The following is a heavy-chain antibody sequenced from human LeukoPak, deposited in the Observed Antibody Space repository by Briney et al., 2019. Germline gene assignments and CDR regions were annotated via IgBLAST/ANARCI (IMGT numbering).Heavy chain of an antibody. Sequence: GGSLRLSCAASGFTFNDFAMHWVRQAPGKSLEWVSLIRGDGGSTYYADSFKGRFTISRDNSKNSLYLQMNSLTTEDTAFYYCAKAGGSYPTSAWFDPWGQGTLVTVSS. D-gene: IGHD1-26*01. CDR2: IRGDGGST. CDR1: GFTFNDFA. J-gene: IGHJ5*02. V-gene: IGHV3-43*02. CDR3: AKAGGSYPTSAWFDP.